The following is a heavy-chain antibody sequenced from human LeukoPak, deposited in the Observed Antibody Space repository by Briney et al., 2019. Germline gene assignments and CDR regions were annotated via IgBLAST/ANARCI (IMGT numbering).Heavy chain of an antibody. CDR2: ISSSSSYI. Sequence: GGSLRLSCAASGFTFSSYSMTWVRQAPGKGLEWVSSISSSSSYIYYADSVKGRFTISRDNAKNSLYLQMNSLRAEDTAVYYCARIAVAGHFDYWGQGTLVTVSS. CDR1: GFTFSSYS. J-gene: IGHJ4*02. D-gene: IGHD6-19*01. CDR3: ARIAVAGHFDY. V-gene: IGHV3-21*01.